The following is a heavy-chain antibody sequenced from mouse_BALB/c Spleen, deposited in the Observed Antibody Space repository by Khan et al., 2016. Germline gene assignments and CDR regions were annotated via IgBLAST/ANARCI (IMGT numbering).Heavy chain of an antibody. V-gene: IGHV5-17*02. Sequence: EVELVESGGGLVQPGGSRRLSCAASGFTFSSFGMHWVRQAPEKGLEWVAYISSDSSTIYYADTVKGRFTISRDNPKNTLFLQMTSLRSEDTAMYYCAIPHYYAMDYWGQGTSVTVSS. CDR1: GFTFSSFG. CDR3: AIPHYYAMDY. J-gene: IGHJ4*01. CDR2: ISSDSSTI.